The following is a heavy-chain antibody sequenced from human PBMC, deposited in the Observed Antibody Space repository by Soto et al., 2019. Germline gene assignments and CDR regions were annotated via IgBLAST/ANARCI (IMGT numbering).Heavy chain of an antibody. Sequence: SDTLSLTCTVSGGSISSGDYYWSWIRQPPGKGLEWIGYIYYSGSTYYNPSLKSRVTISVDTSKNQFSLKPRSVTAADTAVYYCARGGDGGYDWWVQGTLVTLPS. CDR1: GGSISSGDYY. J-gene: IGHJ4*02. V-gene: IGHV4-30-4*02. CDR2: IYYSGST. CDR3: ARGGDGGYDW. D-gene: IGHD5-12*01.